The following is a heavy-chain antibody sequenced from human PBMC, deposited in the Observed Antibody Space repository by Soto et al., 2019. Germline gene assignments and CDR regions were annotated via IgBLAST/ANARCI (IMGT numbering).Heavy chain of an antibody. D-gene: IGHD3-22*01. CDR1: GGSISSYY. Sequence: SETLSLTCTVSGGSISSYYWSWIRQPPGKGLEWIGYIFNSGNTNYNPSLKSRVTISIDTSKNQFSLKLSSVTAADTAVYYCARDHYDSGTYYPFDDWGQGTLVTVS. J-gene: IGHJ4*02. CDR2: IFNSGNT. CDR3: ARDHYDSGTYYPFDD. V-gene: IGHV4-59*01.